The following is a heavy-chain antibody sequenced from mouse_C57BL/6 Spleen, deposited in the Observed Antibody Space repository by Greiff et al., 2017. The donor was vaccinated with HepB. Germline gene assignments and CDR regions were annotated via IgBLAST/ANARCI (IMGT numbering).Heavy chain of an antibody. D-gene: IGHD6-1*01. CDR3: ARDGGDSPFAY. Sequence: EVHLVESGGGLVKPGGSLKLSCAASGFTFSSYAMSWVRQTPEKRLEWVATISDGGSYTYYPDNVKGRFTISRDNAKNNLYLQMSHLKSEDTAMYYCARDGGDSPFAYWGQGTLVTVSA. CDR2: ISDGGSYT. CDR1: GFTFSSYA. V-gene: IGHV5-4*01. J-gene: IGHJ3*01.